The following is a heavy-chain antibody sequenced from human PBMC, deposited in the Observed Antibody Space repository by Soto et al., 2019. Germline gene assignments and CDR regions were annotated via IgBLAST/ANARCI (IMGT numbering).Heavy chain of an antibody. CDR2: IKSRSDGGTP. V-gene: IGHV3-15*01. Sequence: EVQLEESGGGPVEPGGSLRLSCAASGFTLSNPWMNWVRHTPGRGLEWVGRIKSRSDGGTPDYGAPVKGRFTISRDDSLNTVYLQMNSLSVEDTGVYYCTTDTRRISVFGVPWDSWGQGTLVTVSS. CDR3: TTDTRRISVFGVPWDS. CDR1: GFTLSNPW. D-gene: IGHD3-3*01. J-gene: IGHJ4*02.